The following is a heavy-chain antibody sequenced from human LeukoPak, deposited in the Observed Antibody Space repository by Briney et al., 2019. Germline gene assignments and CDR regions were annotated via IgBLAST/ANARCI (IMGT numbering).Heavy chain of an antibody. Sequence: GGSLRLSCAASGFTFSSYGMHWVRQAPGKGLEWVAFIRYDGSNKYYADSVKGRFTISRDNSKNTLYLQMNSLRAEDTAVYYCAKDSRSFSSYYFDYWGQGTLVTVSS. CDR2: IRYDGSNK. D-gene: IGHD6-13*01. CDR3: AKDSRSFSSYYFDY. J-gene: IGHJ4*02. V-gene: IGHV3-30*02. CDR1: GFTFSSYG.